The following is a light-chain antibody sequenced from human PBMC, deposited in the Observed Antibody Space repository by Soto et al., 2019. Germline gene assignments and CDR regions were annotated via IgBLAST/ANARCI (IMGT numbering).Light chain of an antibody. CDR3: HEYKQAPP. J-gene: IGKJ4*01. CDR1: QVISSS. V-gene: IGKV1-27*01. Sequence: DIQLTQSPSSLSASVGDRVTITCRASQVISSSLAWYQQKPGKVPERLIYATSTLQSGAPSRFSGSGSGTAITLTISSLQPEYVATYYCHEYKQAPPFGGGTTVEIK. CDR2: ATS.